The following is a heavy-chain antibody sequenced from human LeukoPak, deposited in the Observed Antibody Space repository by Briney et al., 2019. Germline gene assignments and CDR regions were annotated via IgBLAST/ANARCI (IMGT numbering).Heavy chain of an antibody. Sequence: SETLSLTCIVSGGSVSSGYYYWIWIRQPPGQGLEWIGYFYYSGSTNYHPSLQSRVTMSVDTSKNQFSLKLRSVTAADTAVYYCARAQADYSGSWYHYFDYWGQGTLVTVSS. CDR3: ARAQADYSGSWYHYFDY. J-gene: IGHJ4*02. V-gene: IGHV4-61*01. D-gene: IGHD6-13*01. CDR1: GGSVSSGYYY. CDR2: FYYSGST.